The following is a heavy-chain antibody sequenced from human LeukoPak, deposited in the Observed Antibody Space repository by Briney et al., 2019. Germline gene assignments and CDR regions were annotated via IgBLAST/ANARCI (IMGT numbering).Heavy chain of an antibody. CDR2: IYHSGST. CDR1: GGSISSGDYS. D-gene: IGHD3-22*01. Sequence: SQTLSLTCAVSGGSISSGDYSWSWIRQPPGKGLEWIGYIYHSGSTYYNPSLKSRVTISVDRSKNQFSLKLSSVTAADTAVYYCARAGTYYYDSSGYYYEGNWFDPWGQGTLVTVSS. V-gene: IGHV4-30-2*01. J-gene: IGHJ5*02. CDR3: ARAGTYYYDSSGYYYEGNWFDP.